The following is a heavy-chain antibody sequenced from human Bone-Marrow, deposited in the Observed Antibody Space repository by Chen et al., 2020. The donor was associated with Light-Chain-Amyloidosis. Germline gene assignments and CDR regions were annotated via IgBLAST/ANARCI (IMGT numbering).Heavy chain of an antibody. CDR1: GGSISSDSHY. Sequence: QLRLQESGPGLVKPSGTLSLTCTVSGGSISSDSHYWAWIRQPPGKGLEWIGSMFYSGNPFYNPSRKSRVTISVDTAKSQFSRKVTSVTAADTAVYYCARHGGNMVARSVDYWGQGTLVTASS. D-gene: IGHD5-12*01. J-gene: IGHJ4*02. CDR2: MFYSGNP. CDR3: ARHGGNMVARSVDY. V-gene: IGHV4-39*01.